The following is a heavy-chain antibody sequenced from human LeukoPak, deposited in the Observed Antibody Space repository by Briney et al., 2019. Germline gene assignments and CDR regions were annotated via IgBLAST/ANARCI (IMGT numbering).Heavy chain of an antibody. CDR3: AGFPGFDY. D-gene: IGHD3-3*01. V-gene: IGHV3-48*02. J-gene: IGHJ4*02. CDR2: ISSRSSTI. Sequence: GGSLRLSCAASGFTFSSYSMNWVRQAPGKGLEWVSYISSRSSTIYYADSGKGQFPISIDKAKNSLYLKMNRMRDEGTAVYCCAGFPGFDYWGQGTLVTVSS. CDR1: GFTFSSYS.